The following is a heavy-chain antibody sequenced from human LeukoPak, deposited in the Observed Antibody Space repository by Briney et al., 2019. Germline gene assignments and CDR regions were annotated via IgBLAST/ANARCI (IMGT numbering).Heavy chain of an antibody. CDR3: ARVEMPIIAVFDY. CDR2: TSPAGNEI. D-gene: IGHD5-24*01. Sequence: PGGSLRLSCVASGFTFGTHAMTWVRQAPGKGLEWVAATSPAGNEIYYADSVKGRFTISRDNSNNTLYLQMNSLRPEDTAVYYCARVEMPIIAVFDYWGQGTLVTVSS. CDR1: GFTFGTHA. V-gene: IGHV3-30*01. J-gene: IGHJ4*02.